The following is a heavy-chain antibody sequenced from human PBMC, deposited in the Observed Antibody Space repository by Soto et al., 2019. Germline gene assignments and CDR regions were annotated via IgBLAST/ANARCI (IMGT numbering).Heavy chain of an antibody. J-gene: IGHJ4*02. CDR2: IYDSGST. D-gene: IGHD3-10*01. V-gene: IGHV4-59*08. CDR3: ARHNYGSGSTYFDY. Sequence: SETLSLTCTVSGGSMSGNYWSWIRQPPGKGLEWIGHIYDSGSTNYNPSLKSRVTMSVDTSKNQFSLTLSSVTAADTAVYYCARHNYGSGSTYFDYWGQGTLVTVSS. CDR1: GGSMSGNY.